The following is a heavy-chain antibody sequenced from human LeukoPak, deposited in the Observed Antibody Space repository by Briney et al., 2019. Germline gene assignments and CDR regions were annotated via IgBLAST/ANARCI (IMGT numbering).Heavy chain of an antibody. CDR2: IYYSGST. CDR3: ARDLTGTTDRYYYYMDV. J-gene: IGHJ6*03. Sequence: SETLSLTSTVSGGSISSGGYYWSWIRQHPGKGLEWIGYIYYSGSTYYNPSLKSRVTISVDTSKNQFSLKLSSVTAADTAVYYCARDLTGTTDRYYYYMDVGGKGTTVTVSS. V-gene: IGHV4-31*03. CDR1: GGSISSGGYY. D-gene: IGHD1-7*01.